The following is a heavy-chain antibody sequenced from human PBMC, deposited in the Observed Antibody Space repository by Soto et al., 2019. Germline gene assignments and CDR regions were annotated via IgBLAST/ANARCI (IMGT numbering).Heavy chain of an antibody. D-gene: IGHD6-19*01. J-gene: IGHJ4*02. V-gene: IGHV1-3*05. Sequence: QVQLVQSGAEEKKPGASVKVSCKASGYTFTSYAMHWVRQAPGQRLEWMGWINAGNGNTKYSQKVQCRVTITRDTSARTAYMELSSRRSDDTAVYYCARDLTSGWHYFDYWGQGTLVTVSS. CDR2: INAGNGNT. CDR3: ARDLTSGWHYFDY. CDR1: GYTFTSYA.